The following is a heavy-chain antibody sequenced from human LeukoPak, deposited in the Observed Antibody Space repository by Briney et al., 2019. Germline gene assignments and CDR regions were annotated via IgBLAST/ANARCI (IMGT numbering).Heavy chain of an antibody. CDR1: RFTFDDYG. CDR2: INWNGDST. CDR3: ARERFYGDPFDY. J-gene: IGHJ4*02. Sequence: PGGSLRLSCAASRFTFDDYGMNWVRQAPGKGLEWVSGINWNGDSTGYADSVKGRFTISRDNAKNSQYLQMNSLRAEDTALYYCARERFYGDPFDYWGQGTLVTVSS. V-gene: IGHV3-20*04. D-gene: IGHD4-17*01.